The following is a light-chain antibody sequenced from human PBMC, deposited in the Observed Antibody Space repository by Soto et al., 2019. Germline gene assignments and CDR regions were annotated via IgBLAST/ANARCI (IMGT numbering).Light chain of an antibody. V-gene: IGLV3-1*01. CDR3: QAWDNRSGV. CDR2: QDN. CDR1: KLGNKY. Sequence: SYELTQPPSVSVSPGQTASIACSGDKLGNKYASWYQQKPGQSPVLVIYQDNKRPSGIPERFSGSNSGNTATLTISGTQAMDEADYYCQAWDNRSGVFGTGTKLTVL. J-gene: IGLJ1*01.